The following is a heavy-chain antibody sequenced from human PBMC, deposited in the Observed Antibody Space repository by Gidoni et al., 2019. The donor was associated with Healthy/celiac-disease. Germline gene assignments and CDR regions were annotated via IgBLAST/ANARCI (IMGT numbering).Heavy chain of an antibody. CDR1: GFTFDDYA. D-gene: IGHD2-2*01. J-gene: IGHJ4*02. CDR2: ISWNSGSI. CDR3: AKALDVVVPAAISE. V-gene: IGHV3-9*01. Sequence: EVQLVESGGGLVQPGRSLRLSCAASGFTFDDYAMHWVRQAPGKGLECVSGISWNSGSIGYADSVKGRFTISRDNAKNSLYLQMNSLRAEDTALYYCAKALDVVVPAAISEWGQGTLVTVSS.